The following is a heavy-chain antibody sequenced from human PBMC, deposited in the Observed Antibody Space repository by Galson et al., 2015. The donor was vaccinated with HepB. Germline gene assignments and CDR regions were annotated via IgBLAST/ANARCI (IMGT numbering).Heavy chain of an antibody. V-gene: IGHV3-13*01. CDR3: ARVGPTARAFDY. D-gene: IGHD2-2*01. CDR1: GFTFSSYD. Sequence: SLRLSCAASGFTFSSYDMHWVRQATGKGLEWVSAIGTAGDTYYPGSVKGRFTISRENAKNSLYLQMNSLRAGDTAVYYCARVGPTARAFDYWGQGTLVTVSS. CDR2: IGTAGDT. J-gene: IGHJ4*02.